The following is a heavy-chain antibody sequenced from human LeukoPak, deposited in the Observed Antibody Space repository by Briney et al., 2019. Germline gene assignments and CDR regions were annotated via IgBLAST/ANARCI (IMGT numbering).Heavy chain of an antibody. V-gene: IGHV4-39*01. J-gene: IGHJ4*02. CDR2: IYYSGST. CDR1: GGSISSSSYY. Sequence: NPSETLSLTCTVSGGSISSSSYYWGWIRQPPGKGLEWIGSIYYSGSTYYNPSLKSRVTISVDTSKNQFSLKLSSVTAADTAVYYCARQGSSSADCWGQGTLVTVSS. D-gene: IGHD6-6*01. CDR3: ARQGSSSADC.